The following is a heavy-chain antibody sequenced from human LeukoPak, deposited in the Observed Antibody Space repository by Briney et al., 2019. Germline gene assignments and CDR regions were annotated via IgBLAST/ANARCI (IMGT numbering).Heavy chain of an antibody. V-gene: IGHV4-39*07. J-gene: IGHJ4*02. CDR1: GGSISSSSYY. D-gene: IGHD7-27*01. CDR3: ARVLTRGAAVFDY. Sequence: SETLSLICTVSGGSISSSSYYWGWIRQPPGKGLEWIGSIYYSGSTYYNPSLKSRVTISVGTSKNQSSLKLSSVTAADTAVYYCARVLTRGAAVFDYWGQGTLVTVSS. CDR2: IYYSGST.